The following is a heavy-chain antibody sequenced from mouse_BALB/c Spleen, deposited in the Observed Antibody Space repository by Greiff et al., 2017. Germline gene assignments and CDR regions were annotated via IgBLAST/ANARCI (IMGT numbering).Heavy chain of an antibody. V-gene: IGHV3-2*02. CDR2: ISYSGST. J-gene: IGHJ4*01. CDR3: ARAEYEDYAMDY. D-gene: IGHD2-10*02. CDR1: GYSITSDYA. Sequence: EVKLMESGPGLVKPSQSLSLTCTVTGYSITSDYAWNWIRQFPGNKLEWMGYISYSGSTSYNPSLKSRISITRDTSKNQFFLQLNSVTTEDTATYYCARAEYEDYAMDYWGQGTSVTVSS.